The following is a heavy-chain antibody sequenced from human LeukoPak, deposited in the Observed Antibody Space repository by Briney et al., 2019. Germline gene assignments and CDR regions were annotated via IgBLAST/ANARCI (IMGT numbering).Heavy chain of an antibody. CDR1: GGSISSGGYY. CDR2: IYYSGST. CDR3: ARGVVAATLHFQH. V-gene: IGHV4-31*03. J-gene: IGHJ1*01. D-gene: IGHD2-15*01. Sequence: SETLSLTCTVSGGSISSGGYYWSWIRQHPGKGLEWIGYIYYSGSTYYNPSLKNRVTISVDTSKNQFSLKLSSVTAADTAVYYCARGVVAATLHFQHWGQGTLVTVSS.